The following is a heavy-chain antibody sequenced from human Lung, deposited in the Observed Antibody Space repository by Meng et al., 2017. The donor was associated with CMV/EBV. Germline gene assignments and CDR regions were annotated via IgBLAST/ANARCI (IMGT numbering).Heavy chain of an antibody. CDR1: GGSISSGGYY. D-gene: IGHD2-21*01. Sequence: TXSLXXTVSGGSISSGGYYWSWIRQHPGKGLEWIGYIYYSGSTYYNPSLKSRVTISVDTSKNQFSLKLSSVTAADTAVYYCARGGEPYCGGDCSPGYFQHXGQGXLVTVSS. J-gene: IGHJ1*01. CDR2: IYYSGST. CDR3: ARGGEPYCGGDCSPGYFQH. V-gene: IGHV4-31*03.